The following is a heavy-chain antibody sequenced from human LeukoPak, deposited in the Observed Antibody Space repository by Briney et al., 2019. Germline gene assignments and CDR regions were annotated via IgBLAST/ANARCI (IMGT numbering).Heavy chain of an antibody. CDR2: IHSSGTT. CDR1: GGPITSSNLY. D-gene: IGHD5-24*01. CDR3: ARRKMATREFDY. J-gene: IGHJ4*02. V-gene: IGHV4-30-4*08. Sequence: SETLSLTCTVSGGPITSSNLYWSWIRQYPGKGLEWIGFIHSSGTTHYSPSLKSRVTISVDTSKNQFSLKLSSVTAADTAVYYCARRKMATREFDYWGQGTLVAVSS.